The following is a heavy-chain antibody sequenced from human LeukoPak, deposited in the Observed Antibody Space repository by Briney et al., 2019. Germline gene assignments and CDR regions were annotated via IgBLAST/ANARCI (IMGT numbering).Heavy chain of an antibody. D-gene: IGHD3-16*01. J-gene: IGHJ4*02. CDR1: GESFSGYY. V-gene: IGHV4-34*01. CDR2: INHSGST. Sequence: PSETLSLTCAVYGESFSGYYWSWIRQPPGKGLEWIGEINHSGSTNYNPSLKGRVTISVDTSKNQFSLKLSSVTAADTAVYYCARGVWGTRVPFDYWGQGTLVTVSS. CDR3: ARGVWGTRVPFDY.